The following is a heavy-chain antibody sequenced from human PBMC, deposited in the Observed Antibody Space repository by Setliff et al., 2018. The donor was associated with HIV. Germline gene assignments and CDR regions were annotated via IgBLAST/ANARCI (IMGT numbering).Heavy chain of an antibody. Sequence: RLSCTASGFRFGDYAMSWFRQAPGKGPEWVGFIRSKAYGGTKEYAVSVKGRFTISRDDSKSIAYLQMNSLKTEDTAVYYCTTSYGSGTYYRMGAFDIWGQGTMVTVSS. D-gene: IGHD3-10*01. V-gene: IGHV3-49*03. CDR1: GFRFGDYA. CDR2: IRSKAYGGTK. J-gene: IGHJ3*02. CDR3: TTSYGSGTYYRMGAFDI.